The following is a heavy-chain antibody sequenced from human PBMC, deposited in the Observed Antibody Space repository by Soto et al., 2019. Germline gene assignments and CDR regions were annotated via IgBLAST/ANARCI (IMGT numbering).Heavy chain of an antibody. V-gene: IGHV4-34*01. CDR1: GQSFSGHS. D-gene: IGHD1-1*01. CDR2: INERGST. Sequence: QVQLQQWGAGLVKPSETLSLSCAVYGQSFSGHSWAWIRQPPGKGLEWIGEINERGSTYYNPSLKSRVNSSTDTSKNQFSLKLSSVSAADTAAYFCARGSGIVALPGELEDVNYDYWGQGTLVNVSS. CDR3: ARGSGIVALPGELEDVNYDY. J-gene: IGHJ4*02.